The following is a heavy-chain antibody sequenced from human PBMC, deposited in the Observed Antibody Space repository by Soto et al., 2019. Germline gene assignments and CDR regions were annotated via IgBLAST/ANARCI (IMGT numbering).Heavy chain of an antibody. CDR2: ISAYNGNT. CDR1: GYTFTSYG. Sequence: LEASVKVSCKASGYTFTSYGISWVRQAPGQGLEWMGWISAYNGNTNYAQKLQGRVTMTTDTSTSTAYMELRSLRSDDTAVYYCARDSDPPTNYYYYGMDVWGQGTTVTVSS. J-gene: IGHJ6*02. V-gene: IGHV1-18*01. CDR3: ARDSDPPTNYYYYGMDV. D-gene: IGHD3-10*01.